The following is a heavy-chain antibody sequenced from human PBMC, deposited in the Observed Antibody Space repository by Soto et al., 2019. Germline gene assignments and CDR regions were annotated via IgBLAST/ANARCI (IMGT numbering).Heavy chain of an antibody. CDR3: TPSGYSYGYYYYGMDV. J-gene: IGHJ6*02. CDR1: GFTFSNAW. D-gene: IGHD5-18*01. V-gene: IGHV3-15*07. Sequence: PGGSLRLSCAASGFTFSNAWMNWVRQAPGKGLEWVGRIKSKTDGGTTDYAAPVKGRFTISRDDSKNTLYLQMNSLKTEDTAVYYCTPSGYSYGYYYYGMDVWGQGTTVTVSS. CDR2: IKSKTDGGTT.